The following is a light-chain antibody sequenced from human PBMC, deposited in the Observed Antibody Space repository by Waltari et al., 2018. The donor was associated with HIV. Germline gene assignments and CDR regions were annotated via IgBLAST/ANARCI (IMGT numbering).Light chain of an antibody. Sequence: QSVMIQPPSASGTPGQWVIISCSGRRSNRGSNIVNWYQQFPGTAPKVPIYKNDQRPSGVPDRFSGSKSGTSASLAISGLQSEDEADYYCAAWDDSLNGPNWVFGGGTKLTVL. CDR2: KND. V-gene: IGLV1-44*01. CDR1: RSNRGSNI. J-gene: IGLJ3*02. CDR3: AAWDDSLNGPNWV.